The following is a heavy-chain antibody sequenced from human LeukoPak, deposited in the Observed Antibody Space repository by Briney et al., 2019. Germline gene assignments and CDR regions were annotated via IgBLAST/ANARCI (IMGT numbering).Heavy chain of an antibody. D-gene: IGHD3-22*01. CDR2: INPNSGGT. Sequence: ASVKVSCKASGYTFTGYYMHWVRQAPGQRLEWMGWINPNSGGTNYAQKFQGRVTMTRDTSISTAYMELSRLRSDDTAVYYCAREAAYYYDSSGYSPFDYWGQGTLVTVSS. J-gene: IGHJ4*02. CDR1: GYTFTGYY. CDR3: AREAAYYYDSSGYSPFDY. V-gene: IGHV1-2*02.